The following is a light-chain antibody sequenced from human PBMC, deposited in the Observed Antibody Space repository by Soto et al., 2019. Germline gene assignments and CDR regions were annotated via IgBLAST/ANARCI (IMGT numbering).Light chain of an antibody. CDR1: QSISSW. Sequence: DIHLTQSPSTLSASVGDRVTITCRASQSISSWLAWYQQKPGKATKILIYKASTLESGVPSRFSGSGSGTEFTLTISSLQPDDFATYYCQHWVDYMWTFGQGTKVEIK. CDR3: QHWVDYMWT. J-gene: IGKJ1*01. V-gene: IGKV1-5*03. CDR2: KAS.